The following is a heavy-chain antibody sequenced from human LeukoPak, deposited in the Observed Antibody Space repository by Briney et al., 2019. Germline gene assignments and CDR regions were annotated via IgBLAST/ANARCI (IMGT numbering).Heavy chain of an antibody. V-gene: IGHV4-34*01. Sequence: SETLSLTCTVSGGSIRNDYWSWIRQPPGKGLEWIGEINHSGSTNYNPSLKSRVTISVDTSKNQFSLKLSSVTAADTAVYYCARDVLTVAGLDYWGQGTLVTVSS. D-gene: IGHD6-19*01. CDR2: INHSGST. CDR1: GGSIRNDY. J-gene: IGHJ4*02. CDR3: ARDVLTVAGLDY.